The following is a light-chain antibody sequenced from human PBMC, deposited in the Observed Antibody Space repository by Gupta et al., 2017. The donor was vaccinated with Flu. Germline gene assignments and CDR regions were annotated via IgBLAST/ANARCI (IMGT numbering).Light chain of an antibody. V-gene: IGLV1-44*01. CDR2: DSN. CDR1: SSNIGSNA. J-gene: IGLJ1*01. Sequence: QSVLAQPPSASGTPGQRVTITCSGSSSNIGSNAVTWYQQVPGTSPKLLIYDSNQRPSGVPDRLAVSKSGASASLAIRGLQSEDEADYYCAAWDDSLNGHYVFGTGTKVTVL. CDR3: AAWDDSLNGHYV.